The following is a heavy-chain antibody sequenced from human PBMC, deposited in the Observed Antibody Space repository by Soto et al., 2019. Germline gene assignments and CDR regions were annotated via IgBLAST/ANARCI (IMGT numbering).Heavy chain of an antibody. CDR1: GYSFTNYW. CDR2: IYPGDSDT. V-gene: IGHV5-51*01. J-gene: IGHJ6*02. CDR3: AASIFYYGMDV. Sequence: ESLKISCKGSGYSFTNYWIAWVRQMPGKGLEWMGIIYPGDSDTKYNPSFQGQVTISADKSITTTYLQWSSLKASDTAIYYCAASIFYYGMDVWGQGTTVTVSS.